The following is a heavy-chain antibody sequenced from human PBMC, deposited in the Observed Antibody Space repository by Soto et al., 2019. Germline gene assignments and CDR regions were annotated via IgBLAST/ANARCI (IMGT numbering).Heavy chain of an antibody. J-gene: IGHJ3*01. Sequence: QVQLQESGPRLVKPSETLSVTCNVSGGSINSYYWSWIRQSPGKGLEWIGYVYYTGDTNYNPSLRSRVPISVAPSNTQFSLKLNSVTAADTAVYFCARLGAHRTLVWGQGTMVTVSS. V-gene: IGHV4-59*03. CDR1: GGSINSYY. CDR3: ARLGAHRTLV. CDR2: VYYTGDT. D-gene: IGHD3-9*01.